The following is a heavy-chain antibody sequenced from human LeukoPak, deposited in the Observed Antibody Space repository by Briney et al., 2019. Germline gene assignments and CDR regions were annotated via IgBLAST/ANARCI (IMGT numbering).Heavy chain of an antibody. J-gene: IGHJ4*02. Sequence: GGSLRLSCTASGFTFGDYAMNWVRQAPGKGLEWVGFIRSKAYGGTTEYAASVKDRFTISRDDSKSIAYLQMNSLKTEDTAVYYCTRSFVGATKFDYWGQGTLVTVSS. V-gene: IGHV3-49*04. D-gene: IGHD1-26*01. CDR1: GFTFGDYA. CDR2: IRSKAYGGTT. CDR3: TRSFVGATKFDY.